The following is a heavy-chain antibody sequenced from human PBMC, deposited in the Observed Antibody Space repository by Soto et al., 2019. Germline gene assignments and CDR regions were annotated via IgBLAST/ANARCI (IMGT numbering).Heavy chain of an antibody. Sequence: GASVKVSCKASGGTFSSYAISWVRQAPGQGLEWMGGIIPIFGTANYAQKFQGRVTITADESTSTAYMELSSLRSEDTAVYYCARSGTAMVRSYYYYGMDVWGQGTTVTVSS. V-gene: IGHV1-69*13. CDR1: GGTFSSYA. D-gene: IGHD5-18*01. J-gene: IGHJ6*02. CDR3: ARSGTAMVRSYYYYGMDV. CDR2: IIPIFGTA.